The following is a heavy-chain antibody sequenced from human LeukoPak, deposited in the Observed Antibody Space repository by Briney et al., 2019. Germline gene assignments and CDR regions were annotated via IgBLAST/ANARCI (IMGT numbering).Heavy chain of an antibody. CDR2: ISYDGTNK. Sequence: GGSLRLSCAASGFTFSTYAIHWVRQAPGKGLEWVAVISYDGTNKYYSDSVRGRFAISRDNPKNTLYLQMNNLRPGDTAVYYCATVGGSADHWGQGTLVSVSS. J-gene: IGHJ4*02. CDR3: ATVGGSADH. CDR1: GFTFSTYA. V-gene: IGHV3-30*03. D-gene: IGHD2-15*01.